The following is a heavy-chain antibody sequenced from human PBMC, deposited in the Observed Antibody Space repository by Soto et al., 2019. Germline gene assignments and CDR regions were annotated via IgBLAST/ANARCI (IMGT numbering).Heavy chain of an antibody. CDR1: GGSISSSSYY. CDR3: ARILYDSRGYYYFED. Sequence: PSETVSLTCTVSGGSISSSSYYWGLIRQPPGNGLDWIGSVYSTGSTYYNPSLKSRITLSVDRSDSQFSLKLTYLTRARKAVYYCARILYDSRGYYYFEDWGQGPLVT. CDR2: VYSTGST. D-gene: IGHD3-22*01. J-gene: IGHJ4*02. V-gene: IGHV4-39*01.